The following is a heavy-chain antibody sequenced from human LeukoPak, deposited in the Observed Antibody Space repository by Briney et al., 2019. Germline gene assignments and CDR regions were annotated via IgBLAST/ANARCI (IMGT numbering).Heavy chain of an antibody. D-gene: IGHD3-10*01. Sequence: SETLSLTCTVSGGSISSYYWSWVRQPPGKGREWIGYIYYSESTNYNPSLKRRVTISVDTSKNQFSLKLSSVTAADTAVYYCARHYYGSGSYLYFDYWGQGTLVTVSS. CDR1: GGSISSYY. V-gene: IGHV4-59*01. CDR2: IYYSEST. CDR3: ARHYYGSGSYLYFDY. J-gene: IGHJ4*02.